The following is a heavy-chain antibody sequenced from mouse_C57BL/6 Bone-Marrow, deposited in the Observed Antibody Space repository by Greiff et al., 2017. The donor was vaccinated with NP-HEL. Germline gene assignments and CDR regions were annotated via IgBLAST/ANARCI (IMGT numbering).Heavy chain of an antibody. Sequence: VQLVESGAELVKPGASVKISCKASGYAFSSYWMNWVKQRPGKGLEWIGQIYPGDGDTNYNGKFKGKATLTADKSSSTAYMQLSSLTSEDSAVYICARYYGSSYYFDYWGQGTTRTVSS. CDR3: ARYYGSSYYFDY. CDR1: GYAFSSYW. J-gene: IGHJ2*01. D-gene: IGHD1-1*01. CDR2: IYPGDGDT. V-gene: IGHV1-80*01.